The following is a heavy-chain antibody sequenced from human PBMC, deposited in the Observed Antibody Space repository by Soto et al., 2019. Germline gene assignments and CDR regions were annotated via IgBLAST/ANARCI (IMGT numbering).Heavy chain of an antibody. CDR3: ARSSGDDFFYYGMDV. Sequence: QVELQESGPGLVKPSETLSLTCSVSGASITSYYWSWIRQSAGEGLQWIGRVYARGATNYNPFLKSRVTISGDTSKNQFSLKLTSVTAADTAVYYCARSSGDDFFYYGMDVWGHGTTVTVSS. V-gene: IGHV4-4*07. D-gene: IGHD4-17*01. CDR2: VYARGAT. J-gene: IGHJ6*02. CDR1: GASITSYY.